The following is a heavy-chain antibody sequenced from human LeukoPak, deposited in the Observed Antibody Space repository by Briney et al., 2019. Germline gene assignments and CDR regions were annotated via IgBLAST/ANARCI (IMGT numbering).Heavy chain of an antibody. D-gene: IGHD4-11*01. Sequence: SETLSLTCTISGGSISGGYWSWIRQPPGRGLEWIGYVYTSGSTNYNPSLKSRVTISVDTSKSQFALKLSSVTAADTAVYYCAKSYFDYSTYYSYYFNLWGQGALVTVSS. CDR2: VYTSGST. CDR3: AKSYFDYSTYYSYYFNL. V-gene: IGHV4-4*09. J-gene: IGHJ4*02. CDR1: GGSISGGY.